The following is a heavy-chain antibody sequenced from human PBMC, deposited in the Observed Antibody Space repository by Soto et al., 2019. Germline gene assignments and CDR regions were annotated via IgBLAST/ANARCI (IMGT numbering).Heavy chain of an antibody. D-gene: IGHD2-15*01. J-gene: IGHJ4*02. CDR3: TTPSPHCSGGSCYDN. Sequence: GGSLRLSCAASGFTFSNAWMSWVRQAPGKGLEWVGRIKSKTDGGTTDYAAPVKGRFTISRDDSKNTLYLQMNSLKTEDTAVYYCTTPSPHCSGGSCYDNWGQGTLVTVSS. CDR1: GFTFSNAW. CDR2: IKSKTDGGTT. V-gene: IGHV3-15*01.